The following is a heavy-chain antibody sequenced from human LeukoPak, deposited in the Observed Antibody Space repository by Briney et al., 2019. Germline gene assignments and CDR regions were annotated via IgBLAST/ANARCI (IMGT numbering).Heavy chain of an antibody. D-gene: IGHD4-17*01. Sequence: PSETLSLTCTVSGGSISSGDYYWSWIRQPPGKGLEWIGYIYYSGSTYYNPSLKSRVTISVDTSKNQFSLKLSSVTAADTAVYYCASARYGDYVFDYWGQGTLVTVSS. CDR3: ASARYGDYVFDY. J-gene: IGHJ4*02. CDR1: GGSISSGDYY. V-gene: IGHV4-30-4*01. CDR2: IYYSGST.